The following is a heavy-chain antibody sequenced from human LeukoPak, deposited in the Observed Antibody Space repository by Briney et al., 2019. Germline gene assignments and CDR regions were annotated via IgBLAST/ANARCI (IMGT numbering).Heavy chain of an antibody. CDR1: GGSIGSNNW. CDR3: ARDRGGYTYSHDY. D-gene: IGHD5-18*01. CDR2: IYHDGST. Sequence: SETLSLTCAVSGGSIGSNNWWIWVRQSPEKGLEWIGEIYHDGSTNYNPSLKSRVTISMDKSKNQLSLKLNFVTAADTAVYYCARDRGGYTYSHDYWGQGTLVTVSS. J-gene: IGHJ4*02. V-gene: IGHV4-4*02.